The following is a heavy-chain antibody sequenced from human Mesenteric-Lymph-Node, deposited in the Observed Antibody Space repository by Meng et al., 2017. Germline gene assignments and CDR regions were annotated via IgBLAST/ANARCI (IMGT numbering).Heavy chain of an antibody. CDR1: GYTFTTYA. J-gene: IGHJ5*02. V-gene: IGHV1-3*01. CDR3: ARCIAVAGNWFDP. CDR2: INAGNGNT. Sequence: QGHRVQSGAEGKKPGAEGKGSGKASGYTFTTYAIPWVRQAPGQRLEWMGWINAGNGNTRYSQKFQGRVSITRDTSASTAYMELSSLRSEDTAVYYCARCIAVAGNWFDPWGQGTLVTVSS. D-gene: IGHD6-19*01.